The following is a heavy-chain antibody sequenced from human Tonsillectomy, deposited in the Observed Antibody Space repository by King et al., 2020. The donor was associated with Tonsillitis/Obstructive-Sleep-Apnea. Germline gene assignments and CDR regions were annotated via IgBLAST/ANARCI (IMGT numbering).Heavy chain of an antibody. J-gene: IGHJ5*02. CDR1: GGSFSGYY. CDR2: INHIGST. D-gene: IGHD2-2*01. Sequence: VQLQQWGAGLLKPSETLSLTCAVYGGSFSGYYWSWIRQPPGKGLEWIGEINHIGSTNYNPSLKSRVTISVDTSKNQFSLKLSTVTAADTAVYYCARGPYCSGTSCSGEWFDHWGQGTLVTVSS. CDR3: ARGPYCSGTSCSGEWFDH. V-gene: IGHV4-34*01.